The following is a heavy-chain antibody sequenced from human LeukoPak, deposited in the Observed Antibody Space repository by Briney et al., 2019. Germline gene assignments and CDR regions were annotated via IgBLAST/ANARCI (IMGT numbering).Heavy chain of an antibody. Sequence: GGSLRLSCTASGFTFTSYWMQWVRQAPGKGLVWVSRISSDGSATSYADSVKGRFTISRDNAKNTLQLQMNSLRAEDTAVYFCVRESATGTTADYWGQGTLVTVSS. CDR1: GFTFTSYW. V-gene: IGHV3-74*01. CDR2: ISSDGSAT. D-gene: IGHD1-1*01. CDR3: VRESATGTTADY. J-gene: IGHJ4*02.